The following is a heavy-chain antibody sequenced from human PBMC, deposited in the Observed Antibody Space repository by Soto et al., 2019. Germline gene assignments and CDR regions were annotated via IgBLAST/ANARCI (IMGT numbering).Heavy chain of an antibody. V-gene: IGHV4-31*03. CDR3: ARGGDYYDSSGYQIDY. J-gene: IGHJ4*02. Sequence: SETLSLTCTVSGGCISSGVYYWSWIRQTPGKGLEWIGYIYYSGSTYYNPSLKSRVTISVDTSKNQFSLKLSSVTAADTAVYYCARGGDYYDSSGYQIDYWGQGTLVTVS. D-gene: IGHD3-22*01. CDR2: IYYSGST. CDR1: GGCISSGVYY.